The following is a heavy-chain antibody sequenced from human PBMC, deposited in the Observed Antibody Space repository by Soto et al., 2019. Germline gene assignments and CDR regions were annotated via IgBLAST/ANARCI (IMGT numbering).Heavy chain of an antibody. CDR1: GGSFSGYY. CDR2: IDHSGST. J-gene: IGHJ4*02. D-gene: IGHD3-3*01. V-gene: IGHV4-34*02. CDR3: ARGGQYYDLWSGYYDC. Sequence: QVQLQQWGAGLLKPSETLSLTCAVYGGSFSGYYWSWIRQPPGKGLEWIGEIDHSGSTNYSPSLKRRVTISVDTSKNQFSLKMSSVTAADTAVYYCARGGQYYDLWSGYYDCWGQGTLVTVSS.